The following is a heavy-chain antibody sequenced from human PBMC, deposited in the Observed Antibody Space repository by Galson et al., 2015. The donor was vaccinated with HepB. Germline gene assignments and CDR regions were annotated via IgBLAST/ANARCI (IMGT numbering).Heavy chain of an antibody. Sequence: CAASGLIFSGYTMHWVRQAPGKGLEWVADISYDGSYKDYAESVRGRFTISRDNSKNTLYLQMNSLRPDDTAIYYCARDRDYARTAGLDSWGQGTLVAVSS. D-gene: IGHD4-17*01. CDR3: ARDRDYARTAGLDS. CDR1: GLIFSGYT. J-gene: IGHJ4*02. V-gene: IGHV3-30-3*01. CDR2: ISYDGSYK.